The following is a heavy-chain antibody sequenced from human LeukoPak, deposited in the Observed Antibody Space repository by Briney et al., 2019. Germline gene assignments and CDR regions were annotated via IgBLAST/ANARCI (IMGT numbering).Heavy chain of an antibody. Sequence: ASVKVSCKASGYTFTSYAMNCVRQAPGQGREWMGWINTNTGNPTYAQGFTGRFVFSLDTSVSTAYLQISSLKADDTAVYYCARAALQDYYYYMDVWGKGTTVTVSS. CDR1: GYTFTSYA. CDR3: ARAALQDYYYYMDV. J-gene: IGHJ6*03. CDR2: INTNTGNP. V-gene: IGHV7-4-1*02. D-gene: IGHD4-11*01.